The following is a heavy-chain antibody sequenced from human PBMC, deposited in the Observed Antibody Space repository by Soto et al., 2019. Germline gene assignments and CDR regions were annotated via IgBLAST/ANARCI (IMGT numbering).Heavy chain of an antibody. D-gene: IGHD2-15*01. J-gene: IGHJ6*02. CDR2: VSYDGDKK. V-gene: IGHV3-30*18. Sequence: QVQLVESGGGVVQPGGSLRLSCEGSGFTFRNYGIHWVRQAPDKGLEWVAVVSYDGDKKYYGDSVKGRFTISRDNSKTSVDLQMNSLRGEDTAVYYCAKDRSLGYCSGGDCYYYYGMDVWGQGTTVTVSS. CDR3: AKDRSLGYCSGGDCYYYYGMDV. CDR1: GFTFRNYG.